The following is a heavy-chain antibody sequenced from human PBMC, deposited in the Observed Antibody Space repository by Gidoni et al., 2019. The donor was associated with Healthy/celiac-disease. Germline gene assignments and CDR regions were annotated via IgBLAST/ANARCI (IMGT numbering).Heavy chain of an antibody. V-gene: IGHV1-69*04. J-gene: IGHJ6*02. D-gene: IGHD3-16*01. CDR3: ARLGLTNYYGMDV. CDR1: GGTFSSYA. CDR2: IIPILGIA. Sequence: QVQLVQSGAAVKKPGSSVKVSCKASGGTFSSYAISWVRQAPGQGLEWMGRIIPILGIANYAQKFQGRVTMTADKSTSTAYMELSSLRSEDTAVYYCARLGLTNYYGMDVWGQGTTVTVSS.